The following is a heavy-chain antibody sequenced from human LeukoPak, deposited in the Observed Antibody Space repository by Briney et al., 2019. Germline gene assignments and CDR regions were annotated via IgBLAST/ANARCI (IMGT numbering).Heavy chain of an antibody. CDR3: ARDFMGATDWFDP. J-gene: IGHJ5*02. Sequence: GASVKVSCKASGYTFTSYDINWVRQATGQGLEWMGWMNPNSGNTGYAQKLQGRVTITRNTSISTAYMELSSLRSEDTAVYYCARDFMGATDWFDPWGQGTLVTVSS. D-gene: IGHD1-26*01. V-gene: IGHV1-8*03. CDR2: MNPNSGNT. CDR1: GYTFTSYD.